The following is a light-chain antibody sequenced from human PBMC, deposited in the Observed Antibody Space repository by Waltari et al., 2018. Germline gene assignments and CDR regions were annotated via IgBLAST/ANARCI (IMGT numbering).Light chain of an antibody. CDR1: TGAVTRGSY. CDR3: LLDFGAAWV. J-gene: IGLJ3*02. Sequence: QTVVTQEPSLTVSPGGTVTLPCTSNTGAVTRGSYPNWFQQKPGQTPRALIYSATKKHSWTPDRFSGSLLGGKAALTLSAVQPEDEADYYCLLDFGAAWVFGGGTKLTVL. CDR2: SAT. V-gene: IGLV7-43*01.